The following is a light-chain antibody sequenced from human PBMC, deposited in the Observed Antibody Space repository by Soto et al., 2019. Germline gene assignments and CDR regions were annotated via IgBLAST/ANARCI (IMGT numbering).Light chain of an antibody. Sequence: SYELTQPPSVSVAPGQTARITCGGNNIGSNSVPGYQQKPGQAPVLVVYDDSDRPSGIPERFSGSNSGNTATLSISRVEAGDEADYYCQVWDSSSDHRYVFGTGTKLTVL. CDR3: QVWDSSSDHRYV. CDR2: DDS. CDR1: NIGSNS. V-gene: IGLV3-21*02. J-gene: IGLJ1*01.